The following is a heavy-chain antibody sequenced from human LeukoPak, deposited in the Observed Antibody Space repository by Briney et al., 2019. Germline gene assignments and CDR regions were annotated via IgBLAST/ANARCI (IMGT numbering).Heavy chain of an antibody. CDR2: ISSTSRYI. J-gene: IGHJ3*02. D-gene: IGHD4-11*01. V-gene: IGHV3-21*01. CDR3: ARVSGPTTATAGILGSLDI. CDR1: GFSISSQS. Sequence: AGSLRLSCVASGFSISSQSLNWVRQAPGKGLEWVSSISSTSRYIFYRDSVKGRFTISRDNAKNSVYLQMNSLTSEDTAMYFCARVSGPTTATAGILGSLDIWGHGTLVSVSS.